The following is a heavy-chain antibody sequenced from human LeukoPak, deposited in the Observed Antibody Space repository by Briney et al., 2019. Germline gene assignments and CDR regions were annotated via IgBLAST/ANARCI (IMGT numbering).Heavy chain of an antibody. CDR3: AELGITMIGGV. Sequence: PGGSLTLSCAASGFTFSSYWMTWVRQAPGKGLEWVANIKQDGTEKYYVDPVKGRFTISRDNAKNSLYLQMNSLRAEDTAVYYCAELGITMIGGVWGKGTTVTISS. D-gene: IGHD3-10*02. CDR1: GFTFSSYW. V-gene: IGHV3-7*01. J-gene: IGHJ6*04. CDR2: IKQDGTEK.